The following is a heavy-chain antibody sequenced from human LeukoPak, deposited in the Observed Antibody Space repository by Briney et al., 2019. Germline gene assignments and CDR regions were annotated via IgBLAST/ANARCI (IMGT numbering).Heavy chain of an antibody. V-gene: IGHV1-2*02. CDR3: AREGYYDSSGYES. J-gene: IGHJ5*02. Sequence: ASVKVSCKASGYTFTGYYMHWVRQAPGQGLEWMGWINPNSGGINYAQKFQGRVTMTRDTSISTAYMELSRLRSDDTAVYYCAREGYYDSSGYESWGQGTLVTVSS. D-gene: IGHD3-22*01. CDR2: INPNSGGI. CDR1: GYTFTGYY.